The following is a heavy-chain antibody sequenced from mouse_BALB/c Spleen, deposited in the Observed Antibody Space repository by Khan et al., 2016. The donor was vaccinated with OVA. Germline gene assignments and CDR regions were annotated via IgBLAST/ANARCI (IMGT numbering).Heavy chain of an antibody. Sequence: VQLQQSGPELVKPGASVKISCKASGYSFTGYFMNWVMQSHGKRLEWIGRINPHIGETFYNQKFKDKATLTVDESSSTAHMELRSLASEDSAVYYCARKNGSGFDYWGQGTTLTVSS. D-gene: IGHD1-1*01. J-gene: IGHJ2*01. CDR2: INPHIGET. CDR1: GYSFTGYF. V-gene: IGHV1-20*02. CDR3: ARKNGSGFDY.